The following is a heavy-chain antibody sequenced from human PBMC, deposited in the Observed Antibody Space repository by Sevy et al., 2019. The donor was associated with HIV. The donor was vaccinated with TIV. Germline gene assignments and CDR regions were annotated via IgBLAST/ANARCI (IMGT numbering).Heavy chain of an antibody. CDR2: IYYSGTT. CDR3: ARVLSNYAELDYYYYGMDV. CDR1: GGSISSYY. V-gene: IGHV4-59*01. Sequence: SETLSLTCTVSGGSISSYYWSWIRQPPGKGLEWIGYIYYSGTTNYNPSLKSRVTISVDTSKNQFSLKLSSVTGADTAVYYCARVLSNYAELDYYYYGMDVWGQGTTVTVSS. J-gene: IGHJ6*02. D-gene: IGHD4-4*01.